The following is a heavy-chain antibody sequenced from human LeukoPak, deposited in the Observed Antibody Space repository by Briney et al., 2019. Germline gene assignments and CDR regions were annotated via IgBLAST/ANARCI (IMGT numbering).Heavy chain of an antibody. CDR3: ARDRPHVSGMDV. J-gene: IGHJ6*02. CDR2: IYYSGST. CDR1: GGSISSYY. Sequence: PSETLSLTCTVSGGSISSYYWSWIRQPPGKGLGWIGYIYYSGSTNYNPSLKSRVTISVDTSKNQFSLKLSSVTAADTAVYYCARDRPHVSGMDVWGQGTTVTVSS. V-gene: IGHV4-59*01. D-gene: IGHD5/OR15-5a*01.